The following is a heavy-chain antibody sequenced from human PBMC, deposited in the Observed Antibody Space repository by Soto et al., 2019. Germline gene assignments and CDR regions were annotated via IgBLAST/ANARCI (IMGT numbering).Heavy chain of an antibody. CDR3: AKAPILGYCTNGVCHLPAY. D-gene: IGHD2-8*01. J-gene: IGHJ4*02. CDR1: GFTFSSYG. CDR2: IWYDGSNK. Sequence: PGGSLRLSCAASGFTFSSYGMHWVRQAPGKGLEWVAVIWYDGSNKYYADSVKGRFTISRDNSKNTLYLQMNSLRAEDTAVYYCAKAPILGYCTNGVCHLPAYWGQGTLVTVSS. V-gene: IGHV3-30*02.